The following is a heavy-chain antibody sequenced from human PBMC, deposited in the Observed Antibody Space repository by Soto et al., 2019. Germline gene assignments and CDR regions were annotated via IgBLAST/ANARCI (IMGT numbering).Heavy chain of an antibody. D-gene: IGHD4-17*01. CDR3: AHKGPIRGTVRGGFDP. V-gene: IGHV2-5*02. J-gene: IGHJ5*02. CDR2: IYWDDDK. CDR1: GFSLSTSGVG. Sequence: QITLKESGPTLVKPTQTLTLTCTFSGFSLSTSGVGVGWIRQPPGKALEWLALIYWDDDKRYSPSLKSRLTITKDTSKNQVVLTMTNMDPVDTATYYCAHKGPIRGTVRGGFDPWGQGTLVTVSS.